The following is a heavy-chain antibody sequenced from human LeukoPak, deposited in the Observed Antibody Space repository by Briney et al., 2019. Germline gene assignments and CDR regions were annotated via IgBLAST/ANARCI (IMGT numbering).Heavy chain of an antibody. CDR3: ARVSQAKYYDILTAYHHYYYYMDV. CDR2: ISKSGRTT. CDR1: GFTFSDYE. V-gene: IGHV3-48*03. Sequence: GGSLRLSCAASGFTFSDYEMNWVRQAPGKGLEWISNISKSGRTTFYADSVKGRLTISRDNAKNSLYLQMNSLRAEDTAVYYCARVSQAKYYDILTAYHHYYYYMDVWGKGTTVSISS. D-gene: IGHD3-9*01. J-gene: IGHJ6*03.